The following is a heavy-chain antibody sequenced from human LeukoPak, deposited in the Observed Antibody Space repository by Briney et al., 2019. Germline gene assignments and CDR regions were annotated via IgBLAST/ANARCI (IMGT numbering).Heavy chain of an antibody. CDR2: INHSGST. D-gene: IGHD2-15*01. V-gene: IGHV4-34*01. CDR3: ARGSLLLRYYYYGMDV. J-gene: IGHJ6*02. Sequence: PSQTLSLTCAVYGGSFSGYYWSWIRQPPGKGLEWIGEINHSGSTNYNPSLKSRVTISVDTSKNQFSLKLSSVTAADTAVYYCARGSLLLRYYYYGMDVWGQGTTVTVSS. CDR1: GGSFSGYY.